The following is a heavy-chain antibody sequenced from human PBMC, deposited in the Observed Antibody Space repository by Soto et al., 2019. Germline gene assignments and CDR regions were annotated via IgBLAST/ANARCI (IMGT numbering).Heavy chain of an antibody. D-gene: IGHD1-26*01. V-gene: IGHV3-23*01. CDR1: GFTFRSYA. Sequence: EVQLLESGGGLVQPGGSLRLSCAASGFTFRSYAMRWVRQAPVKGLEWVSAISGSGDSTYYADSVKGRFTISRDNSKNTLYLQMNSLRAGDTGVYYCARRGSGSYYDYWGQGTLVTVSS. CDR2: ISGSGDST. J-gene: IGHJ4*02. CDR3: ARRGSGSYYDY.